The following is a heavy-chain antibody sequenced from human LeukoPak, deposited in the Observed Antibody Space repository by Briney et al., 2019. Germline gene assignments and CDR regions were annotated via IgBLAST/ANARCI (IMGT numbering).Heavy chain of an antibody. D-gene: IGHD6-13*01. CDR3: ARAYNNNWYYFDY. Sequence: SETLSLTCTVSGGSIRSSYYYWGWIRQPPGKGLEWIGSIHYSGSAYNNPSLKSRVTISVDTSKNQFSLKLSSVTAADAAVYYCARAYNNNWYYFDYWGQRTLVTVSS. V-gene: IGHV4-39*01. CDR1: GGSIRSSYYY. CDR2: IHYSGSA. J-gene: IGHJ4*02.